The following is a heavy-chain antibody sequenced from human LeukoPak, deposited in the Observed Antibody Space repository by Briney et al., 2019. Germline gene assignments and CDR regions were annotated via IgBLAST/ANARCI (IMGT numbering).Heavy chain of an antibody. V-gene: IGHV1-2*02. CDR1: GYTFTXXX. CDR2: XXXNXGXT. J-gene: IGHJ5*02. Sequence: GASVKVSCXAYGYTFTXXXXXXXRQAXGQXXXWMGWXXXNXGXTXXXXXXXXXXXXTXDTSISTAYMELRWLRSDDTAVYYCARDGPSNWFHPWGQGTLVTVSS. CDR3: ARDGPSNWFHP.